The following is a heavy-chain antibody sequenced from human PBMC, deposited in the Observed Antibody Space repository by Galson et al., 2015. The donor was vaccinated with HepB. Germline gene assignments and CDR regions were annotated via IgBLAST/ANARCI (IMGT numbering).Heavy chain of an antibody. CDR1: GFTFSDYY. CDR2: VRHKARRYTT. V-gene: IGHV3-72*01. Sequence: SLRLSCAASGFTFSDYYMEWVRQAPGKGLEWVGRVRHKARRYTTDYVASVEGRFTISRDDSKNSLYPQMDSLKTEDTAVYYCSRTLPGIDLDYWGQATLVTVSS. J-gene: IGHJ4*02. D-gene: IGHD3-3*02. CDR3: SRTLPGIDLDY.